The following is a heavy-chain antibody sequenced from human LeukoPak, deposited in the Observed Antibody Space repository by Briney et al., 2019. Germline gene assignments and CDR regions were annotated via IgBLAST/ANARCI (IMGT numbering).Heavy chain of an antibody. Sequence: GGSLRLSCGVSGFTFGRSWMSWLRQTPAKGLEFVANIKEDGSVRNYVDSVQGRFAISRDNAKNSLYLHMNSLRAEDTAVYYCARDPGYSSFDYWGQGTLVTVSS. V-gene: IGHV3-7*01. CDR1: GFTFGRSW. CDR3: ARDPGYSSFDY. D-gene: IGHD6-13*01. J-gene: IGHJ4*02. CDR2: IKEDGSVR.